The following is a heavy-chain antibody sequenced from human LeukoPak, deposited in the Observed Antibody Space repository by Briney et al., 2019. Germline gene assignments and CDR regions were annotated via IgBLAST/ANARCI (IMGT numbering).Heavy chain of an antibody. Sequence: ASVKVSCKASGYTFTSYGLHWVRQAPGQRLEWMGWINPDNGVTKYSEKLQGRVTITRDTSASTAYMELSSLRSADTAIYYCARVGGSGSLRWFDPWGQGTLVTVSS. J-gene: IGHJ5*02. CDR2: INPDNGVT. V-gene: IGHV1-3*01. CDR1: GYTFTSYG. CDR3: ARVGGSGSLRWFDP. D-gene: IGHD3-10*01.